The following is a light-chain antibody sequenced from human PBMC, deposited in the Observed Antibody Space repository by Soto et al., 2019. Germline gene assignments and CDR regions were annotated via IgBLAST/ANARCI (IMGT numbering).Light chain of an antibody. CDR1: QGISNY. J-gene: IGKJ1*01. CDR3: QKYNSAPWT. CDR2: AAS. Sequence: DIQMTQSPASLSTSVVDRFTSTFLASQGISNYLAWYQQKPGKVPKLLIYAASTLQSGVPSRFSGSGSGTDFTLTISSLQPEDVATYYCQKYNSAPWTFGQGTKVDI. V-gene: IGKV1-27*01.